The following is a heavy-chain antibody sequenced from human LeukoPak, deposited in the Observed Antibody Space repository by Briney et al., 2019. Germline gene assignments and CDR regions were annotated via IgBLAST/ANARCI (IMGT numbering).Heavy chain of an antibody. V-gene: IGHV1-69*13. D-gene: IGHD2-15*01. CDR1: GGTFSSYA. Sequence: SVKVSCKASGGTFSSYAISWVRQAPGQGLEWMGGIIPIFGTANYAQKFQGRVTITADESTSTAYMELSSLRSEDTAVYYCARDYVVAAKEFWFDPWGQGTLVTVSS. J-gene: IGHJ5*02. CDR2: IIPIFGTA. CDR3: ARDYVVAAKEFWFDP.